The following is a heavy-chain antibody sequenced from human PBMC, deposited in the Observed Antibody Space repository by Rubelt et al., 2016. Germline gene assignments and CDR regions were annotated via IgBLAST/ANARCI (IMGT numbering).Heavy chain of an antibody. V-gene: IGHV4-59*08. Sequence: QVQLQESGPGLVKPSETLSLTCTVSGGSISSYYWSWIRQPPGKGLEWIGSIYYSGTTNYNPSLKSRLTISVVTSKNQFSRKLGSATAADSAVYYCARRHRRSCGGDCYAFDSWGQGTMVTVAS. CDR2: IYYSGTT. J-gene: IGHJ3*02. D-gene: IGHD2-21*02. CDR1: GGSISSYY. CDR3: ARRHRRSCGGDCYAFDS.